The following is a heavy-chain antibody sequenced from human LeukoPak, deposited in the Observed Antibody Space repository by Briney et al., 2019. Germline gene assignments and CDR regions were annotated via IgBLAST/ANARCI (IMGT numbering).Heavy chain of an antibody. CDR3: AKDTQRCSGGSCYSANDY. Sequence: GGSLRLSCAASGFTFSSYAMTWVRQAPGKGLEWVSSFSFNGESTYYADSAEGRFTISRDNSKNTLYLQMNSLRAEDTALYYCAKDTQRCSGGSCYSANDYWGQGTLVTVSS. CDR2: FSFNGEST. V-gene: IGHV3-23*01. D-gene: IGHD2-15*01. J-gene: IGHJ4*02. CDR1: GFTFSSYA.